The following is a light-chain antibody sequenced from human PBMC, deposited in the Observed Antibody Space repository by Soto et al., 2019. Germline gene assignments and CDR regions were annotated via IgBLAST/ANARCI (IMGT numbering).Light chain of an antibody. CDR3: SSYRSSSTLPVV. Sequence: QSALTQPPSASGSPGQSVTISCTGTSSDVGAYNYVSWYQQHPGKAPKLMIYEVSNRPSGVSNRFSGSKSGTTASLTISGLQAEDEAAYYCSSYRSSSTLPVVFGGGTKLTVL. V-gene: IGLV2-14*01. J-gene: IGLJ2*01. CDR1: SSDVGAYNY. CDR2: EVS.